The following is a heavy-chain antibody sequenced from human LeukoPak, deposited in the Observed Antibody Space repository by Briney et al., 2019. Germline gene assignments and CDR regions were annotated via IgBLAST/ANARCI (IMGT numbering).Heavy chain of an antibody. CDR2: ISDNGRRT. Sequence: GGSLRLSCAASGFTFSNYGMHWVRQAPGKGLEWVAFISDNGRRTYYLESVEGLFTISRDDSKNTLYLQMNSLRVEDTAVYYCARDRIGKYSIDYWGQGTLVTVSS. CDR3: ARDRIGKYSIDY. J-gene: IGHJ4*02. D-gene: IGHD2-15*01. CDR1: GFTFSNYG. V-gene: IGHV3-33*08.